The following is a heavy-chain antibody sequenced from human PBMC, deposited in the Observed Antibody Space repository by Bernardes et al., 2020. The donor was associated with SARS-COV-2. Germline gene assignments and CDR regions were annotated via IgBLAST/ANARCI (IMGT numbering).Heavy chain of an antibody. CDR1: GYSFTSYW. J-gene: IGHJ3*02. D-gene: IGHD3-22*01. Sequence: GESLKISCKGSGYSFTSYWIGWVRQMPGKGLEWMGIIYPGDSDTRYSPSFQGQVTISADKSISTAYLQWSSLKASDTAMYYCARHTRTYYYDSSGYPNDAFDIWGQGTMVTVSS. CDR3: ARHTRTYYYDSSGYPNDAFDI. V-gene: IGHV5-51*01. CDR2: IYPGDSDT.